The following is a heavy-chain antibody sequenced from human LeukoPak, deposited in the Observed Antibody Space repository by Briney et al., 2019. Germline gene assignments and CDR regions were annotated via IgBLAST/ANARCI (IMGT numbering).Heavy chain of an antibody. CDR1: GYSFSTYW. V-gene: IGHV5-51*01. Sequence: GESMKISCKASGYSFSTYWIGWVRQLRGKGLEVMVIICPDESHTRYSPSSQGHITISAGKSISTAYLQWSSLKASDTAMYYCARRGSGSDYWGQGAMVTVSS. J-gene: IGHJ4*02. CDR2: ICPDESHT. CDR3: ARRGSGSDY. D-gene: IGHD6-19*01.